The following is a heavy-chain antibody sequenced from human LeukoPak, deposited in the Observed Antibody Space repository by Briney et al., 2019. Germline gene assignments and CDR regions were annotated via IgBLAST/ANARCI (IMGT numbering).Heavy chain of an antibody. CDR1: GFAFGSYA. CDR3: ATFGGSQGGDAFDI. Sequence: GTSLRLSREASGFAFGSYAMHWVRQAPGRGLEWVAVISHDGDNTNSGESVRGRFTLSRDNLKNTLYLQMNSLRGEDTAVYYCATFGGSQGGDAFDIWGQGTMVTVSS. D-gene: IGHD1-26*01. J-gene: IGHJ3*02. V-gene: IGHV3-30-3*01. CDR2: ISHDGDNT.